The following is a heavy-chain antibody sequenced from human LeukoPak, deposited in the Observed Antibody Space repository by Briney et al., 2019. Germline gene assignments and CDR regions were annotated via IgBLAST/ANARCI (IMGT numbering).Heavy chain of an antibody. CDR3: ARHEVHYIDGRAWFDY. Sequence: PSETPSLTCSVSGGSVSMKNFFWGWIRQPPGKGLEWIVSIYYSGSTYYNPSLQSRVTISADTSKNQISLKLSAVTAADTAVYYCARHEVHYIDGRAWFDYWGQGTLVSVSS. CDR1: GGSVSMKNFF. V-gene: IGHV4-39*01. J-gene: IGHJ4*02. D-gene: IGHD2-15*01. CDR2: IYYSGST.